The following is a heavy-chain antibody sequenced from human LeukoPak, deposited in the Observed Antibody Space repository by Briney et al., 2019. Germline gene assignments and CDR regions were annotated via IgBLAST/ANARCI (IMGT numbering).Heavy chain of an antibody. V-gene: IGHV3-66*01. CDR3: ARDLEAAAGTLWFDP. CDR2: VYSGGST. D-gene: IGHD6-13*01. J-gene: IGHJ5*02. CDR1: GFTVSSSY. Sequence: GGSLRLSCAASGFTVSSSYMTWVRQAPGKGLEWVSVVYSGGSTYYADSVKGRFTISRDNSRNTLYLQMSSLRAEDTAVYYCARDLEAAAGTLWFDPWGQGTLVTVSS.